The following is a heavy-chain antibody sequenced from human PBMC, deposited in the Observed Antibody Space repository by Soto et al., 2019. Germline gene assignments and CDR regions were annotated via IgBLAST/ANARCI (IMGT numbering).Heavy chain of an antibody. CDR3: ARGKNWFDR. CDR1: GASITSAY. J-gene: IGHJ5*02. Sequence: QVQLQESGPGLVKPSETLSLTCSVSGASITSAYWNWIRQPPGKGLEWVGYIYYIGSTNYNPSLKSRVTMSLDTSNNQLSLDLRFMTAADTAVYYCARGKNWFDRWGQGTLVTVSS. CDR2: IYYIGST. V-gene: IGHV4-59*08.